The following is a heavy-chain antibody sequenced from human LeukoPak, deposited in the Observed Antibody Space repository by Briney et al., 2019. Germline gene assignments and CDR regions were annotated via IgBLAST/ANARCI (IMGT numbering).Heavy chain of an antibody. CDR1: GFTLSDYH. CDR2: ITTISHYI. V-gene: IGHV3-21*01. D-gene: IGHD3-22*01. Sequence: GGSLRLSCAASGFTLSDYHMNWVRQAPGKGLEWLSSITTISHYIYYVDSVKGRLTISRDNAKNSLYVQMNSLRVEDTAVYYCARDRSGYYFSSVDAFDIWGQGTMVTVSS. CDR3: ARDRSGYYFSSVDAFDI. J-gene: IGHJ3*02.